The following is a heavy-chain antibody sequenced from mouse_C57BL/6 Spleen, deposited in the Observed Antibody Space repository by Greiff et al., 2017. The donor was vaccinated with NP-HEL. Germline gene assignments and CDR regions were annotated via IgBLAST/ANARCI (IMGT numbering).Heavy chain of an antibody. CDR2: IRNKANGYTT. V-gene: IGHV7-3*01. D-gene: IGHD2-3*01. J-gene: IGHJ3*01. CDR1: GFTFTDYY. CDR3: ASLGYYEFAY. Sequence: EVKLVESGGGLVQPGGSLSLSCAASGFTFTDYYMSWVRQPPGKALEWLGFIRNKANGYTTEYSASVKGRFTISRDNSQSILYLQMNALRAEDSATYYCASLGYYEFAYWGQGTLVTVSA.